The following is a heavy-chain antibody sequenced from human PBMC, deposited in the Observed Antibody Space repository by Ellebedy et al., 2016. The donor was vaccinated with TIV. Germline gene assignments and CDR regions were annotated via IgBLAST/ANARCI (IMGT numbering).Heavy chain of an antibody. J-gene: IGHJ4*02. D-gene: IGHD5-18*01. V-gene: IGHV3-11*01. CDR3: ARDLYTAMVTRPDY. Sequence: GGSLRLXXAASGFTFSDYYMSWIRQAPGKGLEWVSYISSSGSTIYYADSVKGRFTISRDNAKNSLYLQMNSLRAEDTAVYYCARDLYTAMVTRPDYWGQGTLVTVSS. CDR2: ISSSGSTI. CDR1: GFTFSDYY.